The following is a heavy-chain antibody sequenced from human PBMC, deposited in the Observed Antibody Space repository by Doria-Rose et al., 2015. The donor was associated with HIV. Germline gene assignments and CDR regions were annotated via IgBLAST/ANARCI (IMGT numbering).Heavy chain of an antibody. CDR2: IYASGST. CDR1: GGSTSRYY. V-gene: IGHV4-4*09. Sequence: QVQLQESGPGLVKPSETLSLTCTVSGGSTSRYYWSWIRQPPGKGLEWLGYIYASGSTDYNPSLNSRVTISVDTSKNQFSLKLSSVTAAGTAVYYCARVPVRGGYYYGMDVWGQGTTVTVSS. D-gene: IGHD3-10*02. CDR3: ARVPVRGGYYYGMDV. J-gene: IGHJ6*02.